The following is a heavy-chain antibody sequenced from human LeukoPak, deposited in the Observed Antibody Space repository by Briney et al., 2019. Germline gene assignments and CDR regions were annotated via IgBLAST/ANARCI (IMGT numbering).Heavy chain of an antibody. Sequence: SETLPLTCAVYGGSFSGYYWSWIRQPPGRGLEWIGEINHSGSTNYNPSLKSRVIVSVDTSKNQFSLKLSSVTAADTAVYYCAREEWWSGYYSGFDYWGQGTLVTVSS. D-gene: IGHD3-3*01. CDR3: AREEWWSGYYSGFDY. CDR1: GGSFSGYY. CDR2: INHSGST. V-gene: IGHV4-34*01. J-gene: IGHJ4*02.